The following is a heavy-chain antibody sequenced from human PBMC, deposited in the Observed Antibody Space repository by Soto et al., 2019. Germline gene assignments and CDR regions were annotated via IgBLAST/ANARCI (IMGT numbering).Heavy chain of an antibody. CDR2: ISGTGDTT. CDR3: AKGYCSSTSCSFDY. Sequence: PGGSLRLSCAASGFTLTNFAMNWVRQAPGKGLEWVSVISGTGDTTYNADSVKGRFTISRDNSMNTAFLQMNSLRAEDTALYYCAKGYCSSTSCSFDYWGQGXLVTVYS. CDR1: GFTLTNFA. J-gene: IGHJ4*02. D-gene: IGHD2-2*01. V-gene: IGHV3-23*01.